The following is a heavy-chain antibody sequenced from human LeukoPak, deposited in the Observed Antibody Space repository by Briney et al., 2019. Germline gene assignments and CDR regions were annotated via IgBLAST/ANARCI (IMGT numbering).Heavy chain of an antibody. V-gene: IGHV3-30*02. D-gene: IGHD6-6*01. CDR1: GFTFSSYG. CDR3: AKDSIAARRVDY. CDR2: IRYDGSNK. J-gene: IGHJ4*02. Sequence: AGGSLRLSCAASGFTFSSYGMHWVRQAPGKGLEWVAFIRYDGSNKYYADSAKGRFTISRDNSKNTLYLQMNSLRAEDTAVYYCAKDSIAARRVDYWGQGTLVTVSS.